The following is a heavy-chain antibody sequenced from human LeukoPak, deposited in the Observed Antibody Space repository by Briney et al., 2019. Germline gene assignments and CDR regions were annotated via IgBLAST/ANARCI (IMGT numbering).Heavy chain of an antibody. J-gene: IGHJ5*02. CDR3: ARARYPRVRGGSWFDP. V-gene: IGHV4-30-2*01. Sequence: LQTLSLTCAVSGGSITSGGYSWGWIRQPPGKGLEWIGYIYHSGSTYYNPSLKSRVTISVDRSKNQFSLKLSSVTAADTAVYYCARARYPRVRGGSWFDPWGQGTLVTVSS. D-gene: IGHD3-10*01. CDR1: GGSITSGGYS. CDR2: IYHSGST.